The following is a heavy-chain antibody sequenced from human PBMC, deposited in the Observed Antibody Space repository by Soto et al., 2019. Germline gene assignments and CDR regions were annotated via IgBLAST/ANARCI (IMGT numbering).Heavy chain of an antibody. CDR1: GYTFTSYG. J-gene: IGHJ4*02. Sequence: GASVKVSCKASGYTFTSYGISWVRQAPGQGLEWMGWISAYNGNTNYAQKLQGRVTMTTDTSTSTAYMELRSLRSDDTAVYYCARVSLPNYYDSSGYSHWGQGTLVTAPQ. V-gene: IGHV1-18*01. CDR2: ISAYNGNT. D-gene: IGHD3-22*01. CDR3: ARVSLPNYYDSSGYSH.